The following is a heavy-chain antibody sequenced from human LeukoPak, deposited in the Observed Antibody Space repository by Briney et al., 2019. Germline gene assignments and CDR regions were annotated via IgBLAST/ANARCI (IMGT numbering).Heavy chain of an antibody. D-gene: IGHD3-9*01. J-gene: IGHJ3*01. CDR2: ISRSGNT. CDR3: ARGYFDSRDFSNAFDV. V-gene: IGHV4-59*08. Sequence: SETLSLTCNVAGVSISSSYWSWIRQPPGKGLEWIGYISRSGNTNFNPSLKSRFSFSRDTSKNQISLKLNSVTAADTALYYCARGYFDSRDFSNAFDVWGQGTMVTVSS. CDR1: GVSISSSY.